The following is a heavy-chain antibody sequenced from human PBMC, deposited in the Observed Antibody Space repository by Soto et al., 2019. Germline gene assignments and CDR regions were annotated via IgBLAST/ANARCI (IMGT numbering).Heavy chain of an antibody. CDR3: ARVVVAAPYYYYMDV. CDR1: GGTFSSYT. J-gene: IGHJ6*03. D-gene: IGHD2-15*01. V-gene: IGHV1-69*02. Sequence: QVQLVQSGAEVKKPGSSVKVSCKASGGTFSSYTISWVRQAPGQGLEWMGRIIPILGIANYAQKFQGRVTITADKSTSTAYMELSCLRSEDTAVYYCARVVVAAPYYYYMDVWGKGTTVTVSS. CDR2: IIPILGIA.